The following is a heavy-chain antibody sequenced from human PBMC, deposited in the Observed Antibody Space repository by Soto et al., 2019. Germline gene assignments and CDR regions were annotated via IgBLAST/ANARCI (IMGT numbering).Heavy chain of an antibody. D-gene: IGHD6-13*01. CDR1: GYTFTSYY. Sequence: ASVKVSCKASGYTFTSYYMHWVRQAPGQGLEWMGWMNPNSGNTGYAQKFQGRVTMTRNTSISTAYMELSSLRSEDTAVYYCARGYSSWYGSNYYYGMDVWGQGTTVTVSS. CDR2: MNPNSGNT. CDR3: ARGYSSWYGSNYYYGMDV. V-gene: IGHV1-8*02. J-gene: IGHJ6*02.